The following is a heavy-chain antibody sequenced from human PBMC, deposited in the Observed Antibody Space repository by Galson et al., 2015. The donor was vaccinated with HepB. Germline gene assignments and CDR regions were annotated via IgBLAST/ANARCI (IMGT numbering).Heavy chain of an antibody. CDR2: ISAYNGNT. CDR1: GYTFTSYG. CDR3: ARRGYCSSTSCRPSQYFQH. D-gene: IGHD2-2*01. J-gene: IGHJ1*01. V-gene: IGHV1-18*01. Sequence: SVKVSCKASGYTFTSYGISWVRQAPGQGLEWMGWISAYNGNTNYAQKLQGRVTMTTDTSTSTAYMELRSLRSDDTAVYYCARRGYCSSTSCRPSQYFQHWGQGTLVTVSS.